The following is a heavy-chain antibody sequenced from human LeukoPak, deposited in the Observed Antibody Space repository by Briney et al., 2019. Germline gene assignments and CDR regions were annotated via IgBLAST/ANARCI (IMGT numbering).Heavy chain of an antibody. D-gene: IGHD2-15*01. Sequence: SETLSLTCAVYGGSFSGYYWSWIRQPPGKGLEWIGYIYHSGSTYYNPSLKSRVTISVDRSKNQFSLKLSSVTAADTAVYYYARGYCSGGSCYSIDYWGQGTLVTVSS. CDR1: GGSFSGYY. CDR3: ARGYCSGGSCYSIDY. V-gene: IGHV4-34*01. CDR2: IYHSGST. J-gene: IGHJ4*02.